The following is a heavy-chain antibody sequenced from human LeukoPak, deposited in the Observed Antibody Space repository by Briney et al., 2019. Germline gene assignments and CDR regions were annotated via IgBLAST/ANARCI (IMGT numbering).Heavy chain of an antibody. CDR3: ARVRSSGWGHNFDY. Sequence: PSETLSLTCTVSGVSISSSNSYWGWIRQPPGKGLEWIGSIYYSGNTYYNASLKSQVSISIDTSKNQFSLRLTSVTAADTAVYYCARVRSSGWGHNFDYWGQGTLVTVSS. CDR1: GVSISSSNSY. D-gene: IGHD6-19*01. J-gene: IGHJ4*02. CDR2: IYYSGNT. V-gene: IGHV4-39*01.